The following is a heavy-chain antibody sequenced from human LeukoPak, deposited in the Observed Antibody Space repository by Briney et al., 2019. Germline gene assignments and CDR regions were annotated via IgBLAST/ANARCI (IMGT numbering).Heavy chain of an antibody. CDR3: ARAGIRDY. CDR1: GYTFTGYY. J-gene: IGHJ4*02. V-gene: IGHV1-8*02. CDR2: MNPNSGNT. Sequence: ASVKVSCKASGYTFTGYYMHWVRQAPGQGLEWMGWMNPNSGNTGYAQKFQGRVTMTRNTSISTAYMELSSLRSEDTAVYYCARAGIRDYWGQGTLVTVSS. D-gene: IGHD6-13*01.